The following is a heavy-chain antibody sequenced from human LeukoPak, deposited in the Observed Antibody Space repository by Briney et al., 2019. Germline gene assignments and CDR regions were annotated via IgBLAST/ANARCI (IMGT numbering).Heavy chain of an antibody. CDR1: GGSISSYY. J-gene: IGHJ4*02. CDR3: ARYYDSSGYYPYYFDY. D-gene: IGHD3-22*01. CDR2: IYYSGST. Sequence: PSETLSLTCTVSGGSISSYYWSWIRQPPGKGLEWIGYIYYSGSTNYNPSLKSRVTISVDTSKNQSSLKLSSVTAADTAVYYCARYYDSSGYYPYYFDYWGQGTLVTVSS. V-gene: IGHV4-59*08.